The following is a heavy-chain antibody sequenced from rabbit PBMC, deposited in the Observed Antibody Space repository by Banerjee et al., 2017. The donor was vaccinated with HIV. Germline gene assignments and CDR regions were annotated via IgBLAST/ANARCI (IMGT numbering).Heavy chain of an antibody. V-gene: IGHV1S47*01. CDR1: GIDFSSYG. J-gene: IGHJ4*01. Sequence: QEQLVESGGGLVTLGGSLKLSCKAPGIDFSSYGISWVRQAPGKGLEWIACINTSSGNTVYASWVNGRFTISRSTSLNTVTLQMTSLTAADTATYFCARGLSYDDYITPTPSYYFNLWGPGTLVTVS. CDR2: INTSSGNT. CDR3: ARGLSYDDYITPTPSYYFNL. D-gene: IGHD2-1*01.